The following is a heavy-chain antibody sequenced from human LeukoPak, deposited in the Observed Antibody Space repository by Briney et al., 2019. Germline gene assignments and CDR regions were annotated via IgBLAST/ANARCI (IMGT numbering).Heavy chain of an antibody. CDR3: AELGITMIGGV. D-gene: IGHD3-10*02. CDR2: ISSSGSTI. V-gene: IGHV3-48*03. J-gene: IGHJ6*04. CDR1: GFTFSSYV. Sequence: KAGGSLRLSCAAPGFTFSSYVMNWVRQAPGKGLEWVSYISSSGSTIYYADSVKGRFTISRDNAKNSLYLQMNSLRAEDTAVYYCAELGITMIGGVWGKGTTVTISS.